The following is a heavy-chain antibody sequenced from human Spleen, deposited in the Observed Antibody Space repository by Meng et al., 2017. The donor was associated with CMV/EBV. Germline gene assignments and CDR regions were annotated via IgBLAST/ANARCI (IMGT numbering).Heavy chain of an antibody. J-gene: IGHJ4*02. CDR3: ARDSGIVATIPFDY. Sequence: SGVTFSTYTMNWVRQAPGKGLEWVSSISSGSSYMYYTDSVKGRFTISRDNAKNSLYLQISSLRAEDTAVYYCARDSGIVATIPFDYWGQGTLVTVSS. CDR1: GVTFSTYT. D-gene: IGHD5-12*01. V-gene: IGHV3-21*01. CDR2: ISSGSSYM.